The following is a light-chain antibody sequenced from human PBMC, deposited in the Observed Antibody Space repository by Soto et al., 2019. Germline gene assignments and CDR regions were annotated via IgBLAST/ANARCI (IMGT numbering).Light chain of an antibody. CDR2: LKSDGSH. CDR1: RGHSTYT. J-gene: IGLJ3*02. CDR3: QTWGTGIRV. V-gene: IGLV4-69*01. Sequence: QLVLTQSPSASASLGASVKLTCTLSRGHSTYTIAWHQQQPDKGPRYLMKLKSDGSHSKGDGIPDRFSGSSSGAERYLTISGLQSEDEADYYCQTWGTGIRVFGGGTQLTVL.